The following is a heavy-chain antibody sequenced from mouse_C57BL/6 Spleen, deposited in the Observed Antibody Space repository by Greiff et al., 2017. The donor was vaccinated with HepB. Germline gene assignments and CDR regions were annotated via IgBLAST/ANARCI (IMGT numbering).Heavy chain of an antibody. CDR3: ARKGYYVSSYFDY. D-gene: IGHD1-1*01. CDR1: GYTFTSYW. V-gene: IGHV1-52*01. J-gene: IGHJ2*01. CDR2: IDPSDSET. Sequence: QVQLQQPGAELVRPGSSVKLSCKASGYTFTSYWMHWVKQRPIQGLEWIGNIDPSDSETHYNQKFKDKATLTVDKSSSTAYMQRSSLTSEDSAVYYCARKGYYVSSYFDYWGQGTTLTVSS.